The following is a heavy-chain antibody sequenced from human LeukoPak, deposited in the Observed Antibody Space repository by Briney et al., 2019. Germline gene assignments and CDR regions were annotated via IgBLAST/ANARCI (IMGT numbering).Heavy chain of an antibody. Sequence: GGSLRLSCAASGFTFSSYEMNWVRQAPGKGLEWVSYISSSGSTIYYADSVKGRFTISRDNAKNSLYLQMNSLRAKDTAVYYCARDWLGYCSSTSCPESSAFDIWGQGTMVTVSS. CDR2: ISSSGSTI. V-gene: IGHV3-48*03. CDR3: ARDWLGYCSSTSCPESSAFDI. J-gene: IGHJ3*02. D-gene: IGHD2-2*01. CDR1: GFTFSSYE.